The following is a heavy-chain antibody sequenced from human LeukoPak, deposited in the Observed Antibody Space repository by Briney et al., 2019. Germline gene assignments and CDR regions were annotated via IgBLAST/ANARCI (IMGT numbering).Heavy chain of an antibody. D-gene: IGHD6-19*01. V-gene: IGHV3-30*04. CDR1: GFTFSSYA. Sequence: GGSLRLSCAASGFTFSSYAMHWVRQAPGKGLEWVAVISYDGSNKYYADSVKGRFTISRDNSKNTLYLQMNSLRAEDTAVYYCARVAVAGTNPYFDYWGQGTLVTVSS. CDR2: ISYDGSNK. CDR3: ARVAVAGTNPYFDY. J-gene: IGHJ4*02.